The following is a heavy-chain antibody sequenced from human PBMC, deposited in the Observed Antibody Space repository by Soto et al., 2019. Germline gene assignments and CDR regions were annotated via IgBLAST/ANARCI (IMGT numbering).Heavy chain of an antibody. J-gene: IGHJ4*02. Sequence: GGSLRLSCSASGFTFSSYDMHWARQGTGKGLEWVSAIGTSGDTYYAGSVKGRFTICRENAKNSLYLQMNSLRAGDTAIYLCVRAIGPTLFDYWGQGPRVTSPQ. CDR2: IGTSGDT. CDR3: VRAIGPTLFDY. D-gene: IGHD3-22*01. V-gene: IGHV3-13*04. CDR1: GFTFSSYD.